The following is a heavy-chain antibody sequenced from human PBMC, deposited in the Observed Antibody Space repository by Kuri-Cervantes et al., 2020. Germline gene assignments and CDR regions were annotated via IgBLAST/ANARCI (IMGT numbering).Heavy chain of an antibody. V-gene: IGHV1-18*01. CDR3: AVLGWGPRNWFDP. CDR2: ISVNNGDT. J-gene: IGHJ5*02. D-gene: IGHD1-26*01. CDR1: GYTFANYG. Sequence: ASVKVSCKASGYTFANYGISWVRQAPGQGLEWMGWISVNNGDTSYAQTLQGRVTMTTDTSTSTAYMELRGLRSDDTAVYYCAVLGWGPRNWFDPWGQGTLVTVSS.